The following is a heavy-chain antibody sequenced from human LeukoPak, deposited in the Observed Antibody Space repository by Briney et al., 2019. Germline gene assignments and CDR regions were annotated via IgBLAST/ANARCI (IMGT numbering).Heavy chain of an antibody. J-gene: IGHJ6*04. CDR1: GFTFSSHA. Sequence: PGGSLRLSCAASGFTFSSHAMSWVRQAPGKGLEWVSGISGSDGRTHYIDSVKGRFTISRDNSKKTLFLQMNSLRAEDTAVYYCAKDRRALVVLPGTMIPPYYYGMDVWGKGATVTVSS. V-gene: IGHV3-23*01. D-gene: IGHD2-2*01. CDR3: AKDRRALVVLPGTMIPPYYYGMDV. CDR2: ISGSDGRT.